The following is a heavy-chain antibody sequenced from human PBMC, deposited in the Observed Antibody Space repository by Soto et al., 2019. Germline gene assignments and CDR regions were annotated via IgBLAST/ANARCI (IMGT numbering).Heavy chain of an antibody. D-gene: IGHD5-18*01. CDR2: MFFSGRP. CDR3: GGLYRGYGDH. J-gene: IGHJ5*02. Sequence: QLQLQESGPGLVKPSETVSLTCTVSGVSVNTTRSYWGWIRQSPGKGLEWVGSMFFSGRPFYTPSLKSRRTSSVFTPKTLVSLQLSSVTGADTAVYICGGLYRGYGDHWVQGTLITVSS. V-gene: IGHV4-39*01. CDR1: GVSVNTTRSY.